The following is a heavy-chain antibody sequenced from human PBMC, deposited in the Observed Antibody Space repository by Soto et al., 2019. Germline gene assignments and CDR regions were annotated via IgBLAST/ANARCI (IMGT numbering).Heavy chain of an antibody. CDR3: AKDGIAAAGTPEYYFDY. CDR1: GFTFSSYG. Sequence: PGGSLRLSCADSGFTFSSYGMHWVRQAPGKGLEWVAVISYDGSNKYYADSVKGRFTISRDNSKNTLYLQMNSLRAEDTAVYYCAKDGIAAAGTPEYYFDYWGQGTLDTVSS. J-gene: IGHJ4*02. CDR2: ISYDGSNK. V-gene: IGHV3-30*18. D-gene: IGHD6-13*01.